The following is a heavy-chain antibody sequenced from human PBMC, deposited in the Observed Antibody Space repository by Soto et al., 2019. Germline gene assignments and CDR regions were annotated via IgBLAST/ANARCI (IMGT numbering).Heavy chain of an antibody. D-gene: IGHD2-21*02. CDR2: IYHSGRT. CDR1: GDSISSSSYY. Sequence: SETLSLTCIVSGDSISSSSYYWGWIRQPPGKGLEWIGSIYHSGRTYYNPSLKSRVSISIDTSKNQFSLKLSSVTAADTALYYCARQRTTVVTQAYFDYWGQGALVTVS. J-gene: IGHJ4*02. V-gene: IGHV4-39*01. CDR3: ARQRTTVVTQAYFDY.